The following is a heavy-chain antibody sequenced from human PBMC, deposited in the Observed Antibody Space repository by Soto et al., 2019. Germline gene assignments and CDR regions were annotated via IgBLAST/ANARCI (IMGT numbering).Heavy chain of an antibody. CDR2: IYYTGTT. D-gene: IGHD3-22*01. CDR3: ARLGGYYQALDN. V-gene: IGHV4-59*08. Sequence: QVQLQESGPGLVKPSETLSLTCTVSGGSISPYYWSWIRQPPGKGLEWIGYIYYTGTTRYNPSLKSRVTTSVDTSKNQFSLKLSSVTAADTAVYYCARLGGYYQALDNWGQGTLVTVSS. CDR1: GGSISPYY. J-gene: IGHJ4*02.